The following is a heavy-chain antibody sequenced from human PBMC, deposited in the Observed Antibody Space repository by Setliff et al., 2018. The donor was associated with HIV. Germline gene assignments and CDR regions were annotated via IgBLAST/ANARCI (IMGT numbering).Heavy chain of an antibody. CDR3: AKGEGHYYYFYMDV. J-gene: IGHJ6*03. CDR1: GFTFSSYA. V-gene: IGHV3-66*02. CDR2: IYSGGRT. D-gene: IGHD3-10*01. Sequence: GGSLRLSCAASGFTFSSYAMSWVRQAPGKGLEWVSVIYSGGRTYYGDPVKGRFTISRDNSKNLVYLQMNRLRPEDTAVYYCAKGEGHYYYFYMDVWGKGTTVTVSS.